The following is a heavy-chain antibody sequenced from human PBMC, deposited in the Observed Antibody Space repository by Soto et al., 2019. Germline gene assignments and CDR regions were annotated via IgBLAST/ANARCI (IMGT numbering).Heavy chain of an antibody. J-gene: IGHJ5*02. D-gene: IGHD2-21*02. CDR3: ARAYCGGDCYAYNWFDP. CDR1: GYSFTSYW. Sequence: GESLKISCKGSGYSFTSYWIGWVRQMPGHGLEWMGIIYPGDSDTRYSPSFQGQVTISADKSISTAYLQWSSLKASDTAMYYCARAYCGGDCYAYNWFDPWGQGTLVTVSS. CDR2: IYPGDSDT. V-gene: IGHV5-51*01.